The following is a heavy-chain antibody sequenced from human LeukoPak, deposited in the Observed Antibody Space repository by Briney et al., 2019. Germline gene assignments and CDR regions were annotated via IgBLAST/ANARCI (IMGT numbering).Heavy chain of an antibody. Sequence: SETLSLTCAVYGGSFSGYYWSWIRQPPGKGLEWIGEINHSGSTNYNPSLKSRVTISVDTSKNQFSLKLSSVTAADTAVYYCARGRYYYGSSDAFDIWGQGTMVTVSS. J-gene: IGHJ3*02. V-gene: IGHV4-34*01. D-gene: IGHD3-10*01. CDR1: GGSFSGYY. CDR2: INHSGST. CDR3: ARGRYYYGSSDAFDI.